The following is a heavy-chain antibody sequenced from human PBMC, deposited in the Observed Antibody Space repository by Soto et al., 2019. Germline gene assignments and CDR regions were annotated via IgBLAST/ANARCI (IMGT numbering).Heavy chain of an antibody. CDR1: GFSLTTSGVG. CDR2: IYWDDDK. Sequence: QITLNESGPTVVRPTETLTLTCRFSGFSLTTSGVGVGWIRQSPGPAPEWLALIYWDDDKRYSASLKSRLTITKDTSKNQVVLTVSDLDPTDTDTYYCAHRVLRTVFGLVTTTAIYFDFWGQGTPVAVSS. D-gene: IGHD3-3*01. CDR3: AHRVLRTVFGLVTTTAIYFDF. V-gene: IGHV2-5*02. J-gene: IGHJ4*02.